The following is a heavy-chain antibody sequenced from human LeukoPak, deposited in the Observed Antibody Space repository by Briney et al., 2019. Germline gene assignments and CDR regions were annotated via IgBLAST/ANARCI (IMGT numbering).Heavy chain of an antibody. J-gene: IGHJ4*02. Sequence: KSSETLSLTCTVSGVSISSHYWSWIRQPPGKGLEWIGYIYYSGSTNYNPSLKSRVTISVDTSKNQFSLKLSSVTAADTAVYYCARGPSGSYSDYWGQGTLVTVSS. D-gene: IGHD1-26*01. CDR1: GVSISSHY. V-gene: IGHV4-59*11. CDR3: ARGPSGSYSDY. CDR2: IYYSGST.